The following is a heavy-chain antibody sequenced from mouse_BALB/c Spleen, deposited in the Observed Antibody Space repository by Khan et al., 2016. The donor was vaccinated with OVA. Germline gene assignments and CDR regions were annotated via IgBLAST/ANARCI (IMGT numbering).Heavy chain of an antibody. J-gene: IGHJ4*01. Sequence: VQLQQPGPGLVKPSQSLSLTCTVTGYSITSNYAWNWIRQFPGNKLEWMGYISYSGSTNYNPSLKSRISITRDTSKNQFFLQLNSVTTEDTATXYCARGNSYGYAMDYWGQGTSITVSS. CDR1: GYSITSNYA. CDR3: ARGNSYGYAMDY. CDR2: ISYSGST. V-gene: IGHV3-2*02. D-gene: IGHD1-1*01.